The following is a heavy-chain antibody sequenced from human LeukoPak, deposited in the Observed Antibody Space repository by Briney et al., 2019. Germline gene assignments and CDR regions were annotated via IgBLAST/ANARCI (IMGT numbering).Heavy chain of an antibody. V-gene: IGHV4-4*07. J-gene: IGHJ4*02. Sequence: SETLSLTCTVSGGSISSYYWSWIRQPAGKGLEWIERIYTSGSTNYNPSLKSRVTMSVDTSKNQFSLKLSSVTAADTAVYYCARESQSGSYGAYYFDYWGQGTLVTVSS. CDR2: IYTSGST. D-gene: IGHD1-26*01. CDR1: GGSISSYY. CDR3: ARESQSGSYGAYYFDY.